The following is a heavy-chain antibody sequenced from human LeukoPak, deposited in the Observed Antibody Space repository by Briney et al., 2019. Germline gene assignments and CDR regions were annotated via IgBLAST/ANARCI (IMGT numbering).Heavy chain of an antibody. D-gene: IGHD3-16*01. CDR3: AREPGGSNLVTPFDY. Sequence: SETLSLTCTVSGGSISNGSYYWSWIRQPAGKGLEWIGRIYTSGSTNYNPSLKSRVTISVDTSKNQFSLKLSSVTAADTAVYYCAREPGGSNLVTPFDYWGQGTLVTVSS. CDR2: IYTSGST. CDR1: GGSISNGSYY. J-gene: IGHJ4*02. V-gene: IGHV4-61*02.